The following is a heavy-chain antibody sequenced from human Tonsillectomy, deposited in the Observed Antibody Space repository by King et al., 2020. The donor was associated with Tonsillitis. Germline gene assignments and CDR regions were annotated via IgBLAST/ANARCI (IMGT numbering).Heavy chain of an antibody. D-gene: IGHD2/OR15-2a*01. Sequence: VQLVEAGGGLVQPGGSRRLSCAASEFTFSNYAMDWVRQPPGEGLEWVSAMSSTGINTNYADSVKGRFTISRDNSKNTLYLPMISLRAADTAVYLCAKGKFVASGSLYFFDYWRQGTLVTVSS. V-gene: IGHV3-23*04. J-gene: IGHJ4*02. CDR1: EFTFSNYA. CDR2: MSSTGINT. CDR3: AKGKFVASGSLYFFDY.